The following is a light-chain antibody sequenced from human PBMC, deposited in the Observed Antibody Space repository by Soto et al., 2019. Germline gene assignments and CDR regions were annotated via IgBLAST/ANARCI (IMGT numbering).Light chain of an antibody. CDR3: NSYTRFSTYV. CDR2: EVT. V-gene: IGLV2-14*01. J-gene: IGLJ1*01. CDR1: SSDVGLYDF. Sequence: QSALTQPASVSGSPGQSITISCTGASSDVGLYDFVSWYQQHPGKAPKLLIYEVTYRPSGVSSRSSGSKSGNTASLTISGLQAEDEADYYCNSYTRFSTYVFGTGTKVTVL.